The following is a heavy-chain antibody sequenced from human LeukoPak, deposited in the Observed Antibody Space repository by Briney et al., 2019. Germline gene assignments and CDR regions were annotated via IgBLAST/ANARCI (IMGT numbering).Heavy chain of an antibody. Sequence: GGSLRLSCAASGFTFDDYAMHWVRQAPGKGLEWVSGISWNSGSIGYADSVKGRFTISRENAKNSLYLQMNSLRAEDTALYYCAKDTTIAAAGPFDYWGQGTLVTVSS. CDR1: GFTFDDYA. V-gene: IGHV3-9*01. J-gene: IGHJ4*02. CDR2: ISWNSGSI. CDR3: AKDTTIAAAGPFDY. D-gene: IGHD6-13*01.